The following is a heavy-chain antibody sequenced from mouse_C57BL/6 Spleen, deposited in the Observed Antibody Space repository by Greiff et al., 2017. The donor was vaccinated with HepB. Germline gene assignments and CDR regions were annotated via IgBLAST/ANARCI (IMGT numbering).Heavy chain of an antibody. V-gene: IGHV5-9-1*02. D-gene: IGHD4-1*01. J-gene: IGHJ1*03. CDR1: GFTFSSYA. Sequence: EVKLVESGEGLVKPGGSLKLSCAASGFTFSSYAMSWVRQTPEKRLEWVAYISSGGDYIYYADTVKGRFTISRDNARNTLYLQMSSLKSEDTAMYYCTRDEGNWEGYFDVWGTGTTVTVSS. CDR3: TRDEGNWEGYFDV. CDR2: ISSGGDYI.